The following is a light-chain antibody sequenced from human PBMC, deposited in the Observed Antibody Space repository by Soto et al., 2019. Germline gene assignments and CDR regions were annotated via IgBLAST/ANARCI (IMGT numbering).Light chain of an antibody. CDR1: QSVSSN. V-gene: IGKV3-15*01. CDR3: QQYHNWPPLT. Sequence: EIVMTQSPATLSLSPGERATLSCRASQSVSSNLAWYQQKPGQAPRLLIYGASTRATGIPARFSGSGSGTAFTLTISSLQSEEFAVYYCQQYHNWPPLTFGGGTKVEIK. CDR2: GAS. J-gene: IGKJ4*01.